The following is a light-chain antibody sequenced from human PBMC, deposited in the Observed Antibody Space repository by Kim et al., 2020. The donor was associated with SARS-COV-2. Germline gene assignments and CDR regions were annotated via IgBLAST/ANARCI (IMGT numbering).Light chain of an antibody. CDR1: QTINYW. CDR2: KAS. CDR3: QQYNTYST. J-gene: IGKJ1*01. Sequence: IGNSCTITCRASQTINYWLAWYQQKPGKAPKLLIYKASTLQSGVPSRFSGSRSGTEYTLTSSSLQPDDFATYYRQQYNTYSTFGQGTKVDIK. V-gene: IGKV1-5*03.